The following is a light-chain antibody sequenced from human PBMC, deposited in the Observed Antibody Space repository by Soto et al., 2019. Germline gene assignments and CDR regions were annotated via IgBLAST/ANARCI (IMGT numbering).Light chain of an antibody. CDR1: QGISSW. J-gene: IGKJ2*01. Sequence: DIQMTQSPSTLSASVGDRVTITCRASQGISSWLAWYQQKPGKAPKLLIYQAARLESGVPSRFSGSGSGTEFTLTISSLQPDDFATYYCQQYNSYSYTFGQGTKLAIK. CDR3: QQYNSYSYT. CDR2: QAA. V-gene: IGKV1-5*03.